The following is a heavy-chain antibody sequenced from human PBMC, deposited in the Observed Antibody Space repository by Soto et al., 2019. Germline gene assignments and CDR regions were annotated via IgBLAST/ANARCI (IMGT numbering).Heavy chain of an antibody. Sequence: EVQLVESGGGLVQPGGSLRLSCAASGFTVSSNYMSWVRQAPGKGLEWVSVIYSGGSAYYADSVKGRFTISRDNSKNTLYRQLNRLRAEDTGVYYCARHGYSYGGGYFDYWGQGTLVTVSS. CDR2: IYSGGSA. J-gene: IGHJ4*02. V-gene: IGHV3-66*04. D-gene: IGHD5-18*01. CDR3: ARHGYSYGGGYFDY. CDR1: GFTVSSNY.